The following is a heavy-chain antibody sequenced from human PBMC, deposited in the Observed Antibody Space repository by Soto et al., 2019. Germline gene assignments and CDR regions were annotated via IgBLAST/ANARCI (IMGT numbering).Heavy chain of an antibody. D-gene: IGHD3-22*01. CDR2: ISSYGGST. V-gene: IGHV3-64*01. CDR1: GFTFSSYA. Sequence: EAQLVESGGGLVQPGGSLRLSCAASGFTFSSYAMHWVRQAPGKGLEYVSAISSYGGSTYYANSVKGRFTISRDNSKNTLSLQMGSLRAEDMAVYYCARDPDSSGYYYFDYWGQGTLVTVSS. J-gene: IGHJ4*02. CDR3: ARDPDSSGYYYFDY.